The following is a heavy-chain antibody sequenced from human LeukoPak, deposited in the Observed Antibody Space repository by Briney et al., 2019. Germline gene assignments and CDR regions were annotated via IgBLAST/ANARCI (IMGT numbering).Heavy chain of an antibody. CDR1: GFTFSDYY. J-gene: IGHJ5*02. CDR3: ASSKLLYSWFDP. CDR2: ISSSSSYT. V-gene: IGHV3-11*06. D-gene: IGHD2-2*02. Sequence: GGSLRLSCAASGFTFSDYYMSWIRQAPGKGLEWVSYISSSSSYTNYADSVKGRFTISRDNSKNTLYLQMNSLRAEDTAVYYCASSKLLYSWFDPWGQGTLVTVSS.